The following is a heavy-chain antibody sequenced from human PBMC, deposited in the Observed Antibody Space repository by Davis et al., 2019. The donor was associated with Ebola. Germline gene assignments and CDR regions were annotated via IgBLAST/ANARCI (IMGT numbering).Heavy chain of an antibody. CDR3: NQGGSGWDN. V-gene: IGHV3-33*01. CDR2: IWYDGSNK. CDR1: GFTFSSYG. J-gene: IGHJ4*02. Sequence: PGGSLRLSCAASGFTFSSYGMHWVRQAPGKGLEWVAVIWYDGSNKYYADSVKGRFTISRDNSKNTLYLQMNSLKTEDTAVYYCNQGGSGWDNWGQGTLVTVSS. D-gene: IGHD6-19*01.